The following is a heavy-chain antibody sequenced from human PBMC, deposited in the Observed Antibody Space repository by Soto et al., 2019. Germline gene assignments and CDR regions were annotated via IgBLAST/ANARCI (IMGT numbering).Heavy chain of an antibody. CDR3: ARVTEYCTNGVCYQGGSDFDY. V-gene: IGHV4-34*01. J-gene: IGHJ4*02. CDR1: GGSFSGYY. Sequence: SETLSLTCAVYGGSFSGYYWSWIRQPPGKGLEWIGEINHSGSTNYNPSLKSRVTISVDTSKNQFSLKLSSVTAADTAVYYCARVTEYCTNGVCYQGGSDFDYWGQGTLVTVSS. CDR2: INHSGST. D-gene: IGHD2-8*01.